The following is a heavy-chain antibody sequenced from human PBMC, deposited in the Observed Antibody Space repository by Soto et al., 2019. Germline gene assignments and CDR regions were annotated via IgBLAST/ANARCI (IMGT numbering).Heavy chain of an antibody. D-gene: IGHD2-15*01. Sequence: ASVKVSCKASGYTFTSYGISWVRQAPEQGLEWMGWISAYNGNTNYAQKLQGRVTMTTDTSTSTAYMELRSLRSDDTTVYYCARALTPLYCSGGSCVDAFDIWGQGTMVTVSS. CDR3: ARALTPLYCSGGSCVDAFDI. CDR2: ISAYNGNT. CDR1: GYTFTSYG. V-gene: IGHV1-18*01. J-gene: IGHJ3*02.